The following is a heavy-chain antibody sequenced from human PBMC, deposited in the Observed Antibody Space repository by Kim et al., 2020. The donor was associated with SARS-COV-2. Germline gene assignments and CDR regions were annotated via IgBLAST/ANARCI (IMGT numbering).Heavy chain of an antibody. Sequence: SETLSLTCAVYGGSFSGYYWSWIRQPPGKGLEWIGEIKHSGSTNYNPSLKSRVTISVDTSKNQFSPKLSSVTAADTAAYYCARGAFSGSYPHWFAPWGQG. CDR1: GGSFSGYY. CDR3: ARGAFSGSYPHWFAP. J-gene: IGHJ5*02. CDR2: IKHSGST. D-gene: IGHD3-10*01. V-gene: IGHV4-34*01.